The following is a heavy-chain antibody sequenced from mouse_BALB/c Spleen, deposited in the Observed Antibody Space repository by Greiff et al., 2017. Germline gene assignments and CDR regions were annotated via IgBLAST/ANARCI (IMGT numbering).Heavy chain of an antibody. J-gene: IGHJ4*01. Sequence: VMLVESGPGLVAPSQSLSITCTVSGFSLTSYGVHWVRQPPGKGLEWLGVIWAGGSTNYNSALMSRLSISKDNSKSQVFLKMNSLQTDDTAMYYCARDRDGNYAMDYWGQGTSVTVSS. CDR1: GFSLTSYG. CDR2: IWAGGST. CDR3: ARDRDGNYAMDY. V-gene: IGHV2-9*02. D-gene: IGHD2-1*01.